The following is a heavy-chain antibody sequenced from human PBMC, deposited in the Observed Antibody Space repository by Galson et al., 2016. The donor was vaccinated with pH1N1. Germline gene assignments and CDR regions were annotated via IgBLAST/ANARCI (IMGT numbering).Heavy chain of an antibody. D-gene: IGHD3-10*01. CDR1: GDSITSGTYNY. Sequence: TLSLTCKVSGDSITSGTYNYWSWIRQPAGKGLEWIGRIFPSGSTDYNPSLKSRVTMSIDTSKNEFSLKMTSVTAADTAVYYCARGGEEILSFGEPHSWFDPWGQGTLVTVSS. CDR3: ARGGEEILSFGEPHSWFDP. J-gene: IGHJ5*02. V-gene: IGHV4-61*02. CDR2: IFPSGST.